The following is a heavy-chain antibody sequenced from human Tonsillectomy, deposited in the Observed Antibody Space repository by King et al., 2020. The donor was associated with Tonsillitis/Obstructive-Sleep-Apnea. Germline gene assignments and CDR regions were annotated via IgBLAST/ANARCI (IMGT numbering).Heavy chain of an antibody. V-gene: IGHV3-48*02. J-gene: IGHJ4*02. CDR2: ISSRGSAI. CDR1: GFTFSAYS. D-gene: IGHD2-2*01. CDR3: ARDLPEHCSSASCDYYFDF. Sequence: VQLVESGGGLVQPGGSLRLSCVASGFTFSAYSMNWVRQAPGKGLEWVAYISSRGSAIYYADSVKGRFTISRDNVKNSLYLQRNSLRDEDTAVYYCARDLPEHCSSASCDYYFDFWGQGTLVTVSS.